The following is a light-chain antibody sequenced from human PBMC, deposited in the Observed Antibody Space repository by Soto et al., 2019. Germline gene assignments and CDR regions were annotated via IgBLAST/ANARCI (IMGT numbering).Light chain of an antibody. Sequence: DIVMTQSPDXXXXSLGXXXXXXXXSXXXXXXXSXXXXXLAWYQQKPGQPPKLLIFWASTRESGVPDRFSGSGSGTDFTLTISRLQAEDVAVYYCQQYYYTPYSFGQGTKLEIK. V-gene: IGKV4-1*01. CDR1: XXXXXXSXXXXX. CDR2: WAS. CDR3: QQYYYTPYS. J-gene: IGKJ2*03.